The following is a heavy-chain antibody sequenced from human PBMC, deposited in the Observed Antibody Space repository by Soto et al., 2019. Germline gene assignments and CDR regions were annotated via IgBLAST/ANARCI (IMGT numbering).Heavy chain of an antibody. D-gene: IGHD2-15*01. CDR3: ARGRSRDIVVVVAATLDFDY. CDR1: GYTFTSYY. Sequence: GASVKVSCKASGYTFTSYYMHWVRQAPGQGLEWMGIINPSGGSTSYAQKFQGRVTMTRDTSTSTVYMELSSLRSEDTAVYYCARGRSRDIVVVVAATLDFDYWGQGTLVTVSS. CDR2: INPSGGST. V-gene: IGHV1-46*01. J-gene: IGHJ4*02.